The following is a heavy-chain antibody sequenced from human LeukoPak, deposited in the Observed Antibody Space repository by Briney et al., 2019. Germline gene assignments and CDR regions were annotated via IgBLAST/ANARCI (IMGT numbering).Heavy chain of an antibody. Sequence: GASVKVSCKASGYTFTGYYMHWVRQAPGQGLEWMGCINANSGGTNYAEKFQGRVTMTRDTSISTAYMELSRLRTDDTAVYYCVRESGGGPDVWGGGSTVTVSS. CDR2: INANSGGT. V-gene: IGHV1-2*02. CDR3: VRESGGGPDV. CDR1: GYTFTGYY. D-gene: IGHD2-15*01. J-gene: IGHJ6*01.